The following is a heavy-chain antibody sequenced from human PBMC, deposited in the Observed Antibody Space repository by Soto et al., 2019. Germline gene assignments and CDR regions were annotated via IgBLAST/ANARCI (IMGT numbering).Heavy chain of an antibody. CDR1: GFTFSSDA. D-gene: IGHD3-22*01. J-gene: IGHJ4*02. Sequence: GGSLRLSCAASGFTFSSDAMSWVRQPPRKGLERVSAISGSGGGTYYADSVKGRFTISRDHSKNTLYLQMNSLRAEDTAVYYCAKATYYYDSSGYYGPDYWGQGTLVTVSS. CDR2: ISGSGGGT. CDR3: AKATYYYDSSGYYGPDY. V-gene: IGHV3-23*01.